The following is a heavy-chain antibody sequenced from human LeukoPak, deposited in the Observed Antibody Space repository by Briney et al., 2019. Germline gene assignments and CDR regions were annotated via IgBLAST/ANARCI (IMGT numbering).Heavy chain of an antibody. J-gene: IGHJ4*02. CDR3: ARTEYYDILTGYLGFDY. V-gene: IGHV1-2*02. CDR2: INPNSGGT. D-gene: IGHD3-9*01. Sequence: ASVKVSCKASGYTFTGYYMHWVRQAPGQGLEWMGWINPNSGGTNYAQKFQGRVTMTRDTSISTAYMELSRLRSDDTAVYYCARTEYYDILTGYLGFDYGGQGTLVTVSS. CDR1: GYTFTGYY.